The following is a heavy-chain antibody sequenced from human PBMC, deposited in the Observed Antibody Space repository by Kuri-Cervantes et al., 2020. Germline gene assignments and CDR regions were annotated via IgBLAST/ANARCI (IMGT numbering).Heavy chain of an antibody. CDR1: GYTFTSYD. CDR2: MNPNCGNT. D-gene: IGHD5-24*01. J-gene: IGHJ4*02. Sequence: ASVKVSCKASGYTFTSYDINWVRQATGQGLEWMGWMNPNCGNTGYAQKFQGRVTMTRNTSISAAYMELSSLRSEDTAVYYCARGGKDGYNYFMSYYWGQGTLVTVSS. CDR3: ARGGKDGYNYFMSYY. V-gene: IGHV1-8*01.